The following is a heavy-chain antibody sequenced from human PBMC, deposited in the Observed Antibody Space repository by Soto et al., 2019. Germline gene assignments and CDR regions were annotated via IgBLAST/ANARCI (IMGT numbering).Heavy chain of an antibody. D-gene: IGHD6-6*01. Sequence: SETLSLTCTVSGGSISDFYWSWARQPPGKGLEWIGYIYYSGRTDYNPSLKGRVTISIDTSKNQFSLKLRSVTAADTAVYYCARVGGVAARTFDYWGQGTLVTVPS. CDR2: IYYSGRT. J-gene: IGHJ4*02. CDR1: GGSISDFY. CDR3: ARVGGVAARTFDY. V-gene: IGHV4-59*01.